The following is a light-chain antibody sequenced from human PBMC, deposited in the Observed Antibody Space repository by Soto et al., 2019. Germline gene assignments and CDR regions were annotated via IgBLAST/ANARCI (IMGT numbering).Light chain of an antibody. CDR1: SSVVGNYNY. J-gene: IGLJ1*01. CDR3: NSYTSSSTYV. V-gene: IGLV2-14*03. CDR2: DVS. Sequence: QSALTQPASVSGSPGQSIAISCTGTSSVVGNYNYASWYQQHPGKAPKLMIYDVSNRPSGVSNRFSGSKSGNTASLTISGLQPEDEADYYCNSYTSSSTYVFGTGTKVTVL.